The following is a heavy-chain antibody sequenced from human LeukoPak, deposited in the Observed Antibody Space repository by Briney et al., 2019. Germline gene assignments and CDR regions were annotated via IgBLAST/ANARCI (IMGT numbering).Heavy chain of an antibody. CDR1: GYTFTSYD. J-gene: IGHJ4*02. V-gene: IGHV1-8*03. CDR2: MNPNSGNT. CDR3: ARGGDSSGYPLDY. D-gene: IGHD3-22*01. Sequence: ASVKVSCKASGYTFTSYDINLVRQATGQGLEWMGWMNPNSGNTGYAQKFQGRVTITRNTSISTAYMELSSLRSEDTAVYYCARGGDSSGYPLDYWGQGTLVTVSS.